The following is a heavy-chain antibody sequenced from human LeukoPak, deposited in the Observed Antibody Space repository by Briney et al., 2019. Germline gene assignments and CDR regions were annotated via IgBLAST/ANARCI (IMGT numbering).Heavy chain of an antibody. D-gene: IGHD3-22*01. Sequence: GGSLRLPREASGFSFSSYSMDWVRQAPGKGLEGVTSITSGSRYTYHGDSVTGRFTVSRDNTKNSLHLQMNSLRVDDTAVYYCARPSGYYAFDSCGQGTLVTVSS. CDR1: GFSFSSYS. V-gene: IGHV3-21*06. CDR2: ITSGSRYT. J-gene: IGHJ4*02. CDR3: ARPSGYYAFDS.